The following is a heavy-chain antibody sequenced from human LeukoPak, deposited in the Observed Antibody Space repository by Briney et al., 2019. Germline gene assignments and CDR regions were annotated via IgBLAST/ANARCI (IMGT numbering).Heavy chain of an antibody. CDR2: IYQSGNT. J-gene: IGHJ4*02. Sequence: PSETLSLTCTVSGASISSSGYCWGWIRQPPGKGLEWIGSIYQSGNTYYNPSLKSRVIISVDTSKNQFSLQLSSVTAADTAVYYCARDVRLVCSSGSCYFDYWGQGALVTVSS. D-gene: IGHD2-15*01. CDR1: GASISSSGYC. V-gene: IGHV4-39*07. CDR3: ARDVRLVCSSGSCYFDY.